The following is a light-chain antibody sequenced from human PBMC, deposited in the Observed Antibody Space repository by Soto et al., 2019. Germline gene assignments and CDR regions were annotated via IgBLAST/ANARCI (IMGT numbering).Light chain of an antibody. J-gene: IGKJ3*01. CDR3: PQYDTLPLA. V-gene: IGKV1-33*01. CDR2: DAS. Sequence: DIQMTQSPSSLSASVGDRVTITCQASRNIYNYLNWYQQKPGKAPKLLIYDASHLMIYNVSAFTAQVPARFSLSLFRRDFTFPISRLQHEVVATYYCPQYDTLPLAVGPGTKV. CDR1: RNIYNY.